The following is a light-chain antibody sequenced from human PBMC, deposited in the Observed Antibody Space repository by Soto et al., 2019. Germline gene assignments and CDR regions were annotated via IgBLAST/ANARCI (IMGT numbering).Light chain of an antibody. CDR2: VKH. V-gene: IGLV1-40*01. J-gene: IGLJ1*01. Sequence: QSVLTQPPSVSGAPGQTVTISFTGSNSNIGAGFDVHCYYQVPGTAPKLLAAVKHNRPSGGPCRSSASKPGSSASLAITGLQAEDEAHYYCQCYDSRLSGNVF. CDR3: QCYDSRLSGNV. CDR1: NSNIGAGFD.